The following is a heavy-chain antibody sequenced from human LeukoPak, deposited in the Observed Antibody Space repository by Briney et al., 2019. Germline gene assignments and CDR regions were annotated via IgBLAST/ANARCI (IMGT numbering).Heavy chain of an antibody. Sequence: ASVKVSCKASGYTFTRYGISWLRQAPGQGLEWMGWISAYNGNTNYAQKRQGRVTMTTDTSTSTAYKELRSLSSDDTAVYYCARDHYDILTGYYTDYYYYGMDVWGQGTTVTVSS. V-gene: IGHV1-18*01. CDR3: ARDHYDILTGYYTDYYYYGMDV. CDR1: GYTFTRYG. D-gene: IGHD3-9*01. J-gene: IGHJ6*02. CDR2: ISAYNGNT.